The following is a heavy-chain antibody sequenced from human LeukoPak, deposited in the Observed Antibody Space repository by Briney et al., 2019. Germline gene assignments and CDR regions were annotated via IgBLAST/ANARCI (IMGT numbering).Heavy chain of an antibody. CDR3: ATWAFYHGLDV. J-gene: IGHJ6*02. D-gene: IGHD1-26*01. V-gene: IGHV3-43*02. CDR1: GFAFHAFD. Sequence: PGGSLRLSCAASGFAFHAFDMYWVRQAPGKGLEWVSRITKDGGKTYYVDSVRGRFTISRDNSQNSLYLQMNSLRTDDAALYYCATWAFYHGLDVWGQGTTVTVSS. CDR2: ITKDGGKT.